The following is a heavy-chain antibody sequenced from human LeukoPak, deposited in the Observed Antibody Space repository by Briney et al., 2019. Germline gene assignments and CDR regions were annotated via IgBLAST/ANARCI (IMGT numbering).Heavy chain of an antibody. CDR2: INPNSGGT. Sequence: ASVKVSCKASGGTFSSYTISWVRQAPGQGLEWMGRINPNSGGTNYAQKFQGRVTMTRDTSISTAYMELSRLRSDDTAVYYCARDLPESYYYDSSGYSFQHWGQGTLVTVSS. CDR1: GGTFSSYT. V-gene: IGHV1-2*06. D-gene: IGHD3-22*01. J-gene: IGHJ1*01. CDR3: ARDLPESYYYDSSGYSFQH.